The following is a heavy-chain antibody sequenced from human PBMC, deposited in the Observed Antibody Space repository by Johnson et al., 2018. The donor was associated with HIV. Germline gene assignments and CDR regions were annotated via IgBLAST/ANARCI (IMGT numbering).Heavy chain of an antibody. CDR1: GFTFSSYA. CDR3: ASILVVAAQEADAFDI. V-gene: IGHV3-30-3*01. CDR2: ISYDGSNK. D-gene: IGHD2-15*01. Sequence: HVQLVESGGGVVQPGRSLRLSCAASGFTFSSYAMHWVRQAPGKGLEWVAVISYDGSNKYYADSVKGRFTISRDNSKNTLYLQMNSLRAEDTAVYYCASILVVAAQEADAFDIWGQGTMVTVSS. J-gene: IGHJ3*02.